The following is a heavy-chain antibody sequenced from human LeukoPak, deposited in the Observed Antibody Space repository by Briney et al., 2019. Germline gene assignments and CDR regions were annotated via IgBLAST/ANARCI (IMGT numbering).Heavy chain of an antibody. CDR2: ISAYNGYT. Sequence: AASVKVSCKASGYTFTNYGINWVRQAPGQGLEWMAWISAYNGYTKYAEKLQGRVTMTTDTSTSTAYMDLRSLRSDDTAVYYCARDRSPRHYYDTSDYHGAAHYWGQGTLVTVSS. CDR3: ARDRSPRHYYDTSDYHGAAHY. D-gene: IGHD3-22*01. V-gene: IGHV1-18*01. CDR1: GYTFTNYG. J-gene: IGHJ4*02.